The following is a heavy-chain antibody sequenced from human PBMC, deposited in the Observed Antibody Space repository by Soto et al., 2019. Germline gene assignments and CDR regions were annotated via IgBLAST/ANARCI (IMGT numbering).Heavy chain of an antibody. CDR3: ARGSGDYVCWFDP. Sequence: SQTLSLTCAISGDSVSSNSAAWNWIRQSPSRGLEWLGRTYYRSKWFSDYAVPVKSRINIKPDTSKNQFSLQLNSVTPEDTAVYYCARGSGDYVCWFDPWGQGILVTVSS. D-gene: IGHD4-17*01. J-gene: IGHJ5*02. V-gene: IGHV6-1*01. CDR1: GDSVSSNSAA. CDR2: TYYRSKWFS.